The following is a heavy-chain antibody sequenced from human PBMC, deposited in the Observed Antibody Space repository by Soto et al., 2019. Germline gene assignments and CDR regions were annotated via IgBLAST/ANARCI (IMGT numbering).Heavy chain of an antibody. D-gene: IGHD2-15*01. J-gene: IGHJ5*02. V-gene: IGHV1-69*01. CDR2: ITPMFGTT. CDR3: ARGVVVVAASQLGWFDP. CDR1: GGTFSSYA. Sequence: QVQLVQSGAGVKKPGSSVKVSCKASGGTFSSYAISWGRQAPGQGLEWRGGITPMFGTTKYAQKFQGRLTITADESTSTAYMELSSLRSGDTAVYYCARGVVVVAASQLGWFDPWGQGTLVTVSS.